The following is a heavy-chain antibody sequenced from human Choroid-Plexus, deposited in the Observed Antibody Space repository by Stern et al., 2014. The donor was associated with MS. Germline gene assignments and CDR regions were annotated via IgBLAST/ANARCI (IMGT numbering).Heavy chain of an antibody. Sequence: VQLEESGGGVVQPGRPLRLSCVASGFTLGSCALHWVRQAPGTGLEWAAGVSYDGSNKYYADSVKGRFTISRDNSQNTLYMQMSSLRPEDTAVYYCAKDRQYLTYFFDHWGQGSLVTVSS. CDR2: VSYDGSNK. CDR3: AKDRQYLTYFFDH. V-gene: IGHV3-30*18. CDR1: GFTLGSCA. J-gene: IGHJ5*02. D-gene: IGHD2/OR15-2a*01.